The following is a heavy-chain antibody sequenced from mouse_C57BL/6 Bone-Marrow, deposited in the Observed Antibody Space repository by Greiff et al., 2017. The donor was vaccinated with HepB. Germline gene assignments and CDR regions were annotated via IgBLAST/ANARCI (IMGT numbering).Heavy chain of an antibody. CDR3: ARGYYGSSYGFAY. V-gene: IGHV1-26*01. CDR2: INPNNGGT. J-gene: IGHJ3*01. D-gene: IGHD1-1*01. Sequence: EVQLQQSGPELVKPGASVKISCKASGYTFTDYYMTWVKQSHGKSLEWIGDINPNNGGTSYNQKFKGKATLTVDKSSSTAYMELRSLTSEDSAVYYCARGYYGSSYGFAYWGQGTLVTVSA. CDR1: GYTFTDYY.